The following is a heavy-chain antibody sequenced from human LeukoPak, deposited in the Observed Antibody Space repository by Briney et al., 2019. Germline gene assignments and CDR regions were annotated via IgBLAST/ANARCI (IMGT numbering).Heavy chain of an antibody. V-gene: IGHV4-59*08. Sequence: SETLSLTCTVSGGSISSYYWSWIRQPPGKGLEGIGYIYYSGSTNYNPALKSRVTISVDTSKNQFSLKLSSVTAADTAVYYCARHSPKSGYYYYYYYGMDVRGQRTTATVSS. CDR2: IYYSGST. J-gene: IGHJ6*02. CDR1: GGSISSYY. CDR3: ARHSPKSGYYYYYYYGMDV. D-gene: IGHD3-22*01.